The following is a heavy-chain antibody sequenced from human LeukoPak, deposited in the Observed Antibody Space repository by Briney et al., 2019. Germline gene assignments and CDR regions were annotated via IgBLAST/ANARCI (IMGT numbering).Heavy chain of an antibody. J-gene: IGHJ6*02. V-gene: IGHV4-34*01. D-gene: IGHD2-21*02. CDR2: INHSGST. CDR1: GGSFSGYY. Sequence: SETLSLTCAVYGGSFSGYYWSWIRQPPGKGLEWIGEINHSGSTNCNPSLKSRVTISVDTSKNQFSLKLSSVTAADTAVYYCARGRRTVTGPKYYYYGMDVWGQGTTVTVSS. CDR3: ARGRRTVTGPKYYYYGMDV.